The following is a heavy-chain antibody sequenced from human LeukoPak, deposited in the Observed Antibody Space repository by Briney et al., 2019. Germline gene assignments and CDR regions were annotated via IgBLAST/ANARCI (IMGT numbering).Heavy chain of an antibody. CDR1: GFTFSNYN. CDR2: ISSGSTYI. V-gene: IGHV3-21*01. CDR3: ASPQRPNCGSECYRFDY. J-gene: IGHJ4*02. Sequence: PGGSLRLSCAASGFTFSNYNMSWVRQAPGKGLEWVASISSGSTYIYYADSMKGRFTISRDNGKNLLYLQMNSLRAEDTAVYYCASPQRPNCGSECYRFDYWGQGTLVTVSS. D-gene: IGHD2-21*01.